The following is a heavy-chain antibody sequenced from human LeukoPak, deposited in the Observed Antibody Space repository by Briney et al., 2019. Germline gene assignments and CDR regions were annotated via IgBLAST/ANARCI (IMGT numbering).Heavy chain of an antibody. CDR3: ASILRGSEKGFDY. CDR2: MNPNSGNT. J-gene: IGHJ4*02. Sequence: GASVKVSCKASGYTFTSYDINWVRQATGQGLEWMGWMNPNSGNTGYAQKFQGRVTMTRNTSISTAYMELSSLRSEDTAVYYCASILRGSEKGFDYWSQGTLVTVSS. D-gene: IGHD6-25*01. V-gene: IGHV1-8*01. CDR1: GYTFTSYD.